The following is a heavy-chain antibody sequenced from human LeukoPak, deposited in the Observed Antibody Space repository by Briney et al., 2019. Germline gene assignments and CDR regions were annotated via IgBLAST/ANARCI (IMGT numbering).Heavy chain of an antibody. Sequence: PGGSLRLSCAASGFTFSSYGMHWVRQAPGKGLEWLSFIGSSGSPIFYADSVKGRFTISRDNAKNSLYLQMNSLRADDTAVYYCAREEGRDGYNFDYWGPGTLVTVSS. CDR3: AREEGRDGYNFDY. J-gene: IGHJ4*02. CDR2: IGSSGSPI. CDR1: GFTFSSYG. V-gene: IGHV3-48*04. D-gene: IGHD5-24*01.